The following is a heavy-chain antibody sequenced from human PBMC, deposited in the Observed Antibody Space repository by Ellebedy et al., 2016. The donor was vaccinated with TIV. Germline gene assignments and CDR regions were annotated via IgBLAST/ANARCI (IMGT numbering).Heavy chain of an antibody. CDR2: ISGSGGST. CDR1: GFTFSSYA. V-gene: IGHV3-23*01. D-gene: IGHD2-21*02. J-gene: IGHJ4*02. CDR3: ANSIVVVTAFGY. Sequence: GGSLRLSXAASGFTFSSYAMSWVRQAPGKGLEWVSAISGSGGSTYYADSVKGRFTISRDNSKNTLYLQMNSLRAEDTAVYYCANSIVVVTAFGYWGQGTLVTVSS.